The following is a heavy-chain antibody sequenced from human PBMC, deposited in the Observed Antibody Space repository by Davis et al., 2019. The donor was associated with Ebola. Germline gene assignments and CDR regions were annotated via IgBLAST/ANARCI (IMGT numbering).Heavy chain of an antibody. V-gene: IGHV4-34*01. J-gene: IGHJ2*01. CDR2: INHSGST. CDR3: ASLGDIVVVVAATHNWYFDL. D-gene: IGHD2-15*01. Sequence: SETLSLTCAVYGGSFSGYYWSWIRQPPGKGLEWIGEINHSGSTNYNPSLKSRVTISVDTSKNQFSLKLSSVTAADTAVYYCASLGDIVVVVAATHNWYFDLWGLGTLVTVSS. CDR1: GGSFSGYY.